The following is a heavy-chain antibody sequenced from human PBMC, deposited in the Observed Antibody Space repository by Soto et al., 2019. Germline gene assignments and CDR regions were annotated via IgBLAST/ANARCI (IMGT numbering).Heavy chain of an antibody. CDR3: TRLAYGDHEGLYGMDV. CDR1: GFTLSGSA. V-gene: IGHV3-73*02. CDR2: IRTKANTYAT. D-gene: IGHD4-17*01. J-gene: IGHJ6*02. Sequence: EVQLVESGGGLVQPGGSLKLSCAASGFTLSGSAMHWVRQASGKGLAWVGRIRTKANTYATAYGASVKGRFTISRDDSKNTAYLQMNSLKIEDTAVYYCTRLAYGDHEGLYGMDVWGQGTTVTVSS.